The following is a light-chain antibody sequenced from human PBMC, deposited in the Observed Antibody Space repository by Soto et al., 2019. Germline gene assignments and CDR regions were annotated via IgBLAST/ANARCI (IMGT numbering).Light chain of an antibody. J-gene: IGKJ1*01. CDR1: QSISSW. CDR2: DAF. Sequence: GDCVTLTCGASQSISSWLAWYQQRPGKAPKLLIYDAFNLESGVPSRFSGSRSGTEFTLTITSLQPGDFATYYCQQYNNYPWTFGQGTKVDIK. CDR3: QQYNNYPWT. V-gene: IGKV1-5*01.